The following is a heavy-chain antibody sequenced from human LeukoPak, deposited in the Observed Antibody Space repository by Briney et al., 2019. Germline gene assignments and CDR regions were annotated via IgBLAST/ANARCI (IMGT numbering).Heavy chain of an antibody. Sequence: GGSLRLSCAASGFTFSSYSMNWVRQAPGKGLEWVSSISSSSNYIYYADSVKGRFTMSRDNSKNTLYLQMNSLRAEDTAVYYCARSQLGFDYWGQGTLVTVSS. CDR3: ARSQLGFDY. CDR1: GFTFSSYS. J-gene: IGHJ4*02. V-gene: IGHV3-21*01. D-gene: IGHD3-10*01. CDR2: ISSSSNYI.